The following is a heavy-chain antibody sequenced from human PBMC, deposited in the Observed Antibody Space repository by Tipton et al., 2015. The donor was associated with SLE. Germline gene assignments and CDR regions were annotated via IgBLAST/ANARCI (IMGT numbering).Heavy chain of an antibody. Sequence: GSLRLSCAASGFTFSSYWMHWVRQAPGKGLVWVSRINSDGSSTSYADSVKGRFTISRDNAKNTLYLQMNSLRAEDTAVYYCARGAVEMATIPDIWGQGTMVTVSS. CDR2: INSDGSST. V-gene: IGHV3-74*01. CDR1: GFTFSSYW. CDR3: ARGAVEMATIPDI. J-gene: IGHJ3*02. D-gene: IGHD5-24*01.